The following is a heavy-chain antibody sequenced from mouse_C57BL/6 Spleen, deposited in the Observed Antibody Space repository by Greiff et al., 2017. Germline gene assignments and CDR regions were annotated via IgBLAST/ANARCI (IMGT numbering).Heavy chain of an antibody. D-gene: IGHD1-1*01. Sequence: QVQLQQPGAELVRPGSSVKLSCKASGYTFTSYWMHWVKQRPIQGLEWIGNIDPSDSDTHYNQKFKDKATLTVDKSSSTAYMQLSSLTSEDSAVYYCARNYYGSSMYYFDYWGQGTTLTVSS. CDR3: ARNYYGSSMYYFDY. V-gene: IGHV1-52*01. CDR1: GYTFTSYW. J-gene: IGHJ2*01. CDR2: IDPSDSDT.